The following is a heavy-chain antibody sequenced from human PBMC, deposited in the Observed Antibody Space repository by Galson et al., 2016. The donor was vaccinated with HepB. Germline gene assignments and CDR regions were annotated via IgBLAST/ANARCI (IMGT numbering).Heavy chain of an antibody. CDR3: AKRREFCPPVGCSVDS. D-gene: IGHD3-10*02. CDR1: GFLFRGYG. J-gene: IGHJ4*02. Sequence: SLRLSCAGSGFLFRGYGMHWVRQAPGKGLEWVAADSMDGRRKFYSDSVRGRFTISRDNSNNMLFLQMDSLRPDDTAVYYCAKRREFCPPVGCSVDSWGQGTLVSVSS. CDR2: DSMDGRRK. V-gene: IGHV3-30*18.